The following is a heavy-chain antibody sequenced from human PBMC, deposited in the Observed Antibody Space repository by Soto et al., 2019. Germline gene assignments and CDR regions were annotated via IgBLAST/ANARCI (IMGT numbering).Heavy chain of an antibody. CDR3: ASEYSSSSEGFNP. CDR1: GYTFTSYD. D-gene: IGHD6-6*01. J-gene: IGHJ5*02. Sequence: ASVKVSCKASGYTFTSYDINWLLQATGQGLEWMGWMNPNSGNTGYAQKFQGRVTMTRNTSISTAYMELSSLRSEDTAVYYCASEYSSSSEGFNPWGQGTLVTVSS. CDR2: MNPNSGNT. V-gene: IGHV1-8*01.